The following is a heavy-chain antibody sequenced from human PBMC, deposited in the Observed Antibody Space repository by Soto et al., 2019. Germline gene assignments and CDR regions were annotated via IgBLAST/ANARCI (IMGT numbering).Heavy chain of an antibody. CDR3: ARHSGGYSTRTRGFDY. CDR1: GGSISSSSYY. D-gene: IGHD3-10*01. Sequence: PSETLSLTCTVSGGSISSSSYYWGWIRQPPGKGLEWIGSIYYSGSTYYNPSLKSRVTISVDTSKNQFSLKLSSVTAADTAVYYCARHSGGYSTRTRGFDYWGQGTLVTVSS. J-gene: IGHJ4*02. CDR2: IYYSGST. V-gene: IGHV4-39*01.